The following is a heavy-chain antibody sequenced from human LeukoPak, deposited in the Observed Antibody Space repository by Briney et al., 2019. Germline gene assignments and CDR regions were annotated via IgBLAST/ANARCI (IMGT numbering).Heavy chain of an antibody. CDR3: ASADSSGYASFDY. CDR1: GGSISSYY. J-gene: IGHJ4*02. D-gene: IGHD3-22*01. V-gene: IGHV4-59*01. CDR2: IYYSGST. Sequence: SETLSLTCTVSGGSISSYYWSWIRQPPGKGLEWIWYIYYSGSTNYNPSLKSRVTISVETSKKQFSLKLSSVTAADTAVYYCASADSSGYASFDYWGQGTLVTVSS.